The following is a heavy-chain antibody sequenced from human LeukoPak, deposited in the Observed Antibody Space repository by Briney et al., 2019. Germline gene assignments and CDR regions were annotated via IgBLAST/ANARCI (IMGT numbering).Heavy chain of an antibody. V-gene: IGHV3-23*01. CDR1: GVTLSSYA. CDR2: ISSSGSGGNT. D-gene: IGHD3-3*01. J-gene: IGHJ4*02. CDR3: ARDQYDTWSRRGNFDS. Sequence: GGSLRLSCAASGVTLSSYAMSWARQAPGKGLEWVSGISSSGSGGNTYYADSVKGRFTISRDSSKNSLYLQMNSLRAEDTAVFYCARDQYDTWSRRGNFDSWGQGTLVIVSS.